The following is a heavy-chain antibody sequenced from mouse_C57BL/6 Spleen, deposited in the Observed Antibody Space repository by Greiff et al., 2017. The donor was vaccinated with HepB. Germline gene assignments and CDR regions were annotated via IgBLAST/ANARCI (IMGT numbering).Heavy chain of an antibody. Sequence: QVHVKQPGAELVKPGASVKVSCMASGYTFTSFWMHWVKQSPGQGLEWIGRIHPYDSDTNYHQKFKGKATLTVDNSSSTAYMQHSSLTSEDSAVYYCAMGTGAYWDQGTLVTVSA. V-gene: IGHV1-74*01. CDR3: AMGTGAY. CDR1: GYTFTSFW. J-gene: IGHJ3*01. CDR2: IHPYDSDT.